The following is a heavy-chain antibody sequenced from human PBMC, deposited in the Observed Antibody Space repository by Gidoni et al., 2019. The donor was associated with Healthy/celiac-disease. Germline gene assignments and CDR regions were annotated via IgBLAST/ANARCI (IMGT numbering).Heavy chain of an antibody. V-gene: IGHV3-30*18. J-gene: IGHJ1*01. CDR3: AKDGGVLMRYFQH. D-gene: IGHD2-8*02. CDR1: GFTFSSYG. CDR2: ISYDGSNK. Sequence: QVQLVESGGGVVQPGGSLTLSCAASGFTFSSYGMHWVRQAPGKGLEWVAVISYDGSNKYYADSVKGRFTISRDNSKNTLYLQMNSLRAEDTAVYYCAKDGGVLMRYFQHWGQGTLVTVSS.